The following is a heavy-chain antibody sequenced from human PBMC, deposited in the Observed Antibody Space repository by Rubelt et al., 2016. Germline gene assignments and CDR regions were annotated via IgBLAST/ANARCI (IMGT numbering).Heavy chain of an antibody. Sequence: QVTLRESGPALVKPTQTLTLTCTFSGFSLSTSGLCVSWIRQPPGKALEWLARIDWDDDKYYSTSLKTRPTISKDTSKNQVVLKMTNMDPVDTATYYCARILLPDYYDSSGGMDVWGQGTTVTVSS. J-gene: IGHJ6*02. CDR1: GFSLSTSGLC. V-gene: IGHV2-70*15. CDR3: ARILLPDYYDSSGGMDV. CDR2: IDWDDDK. D-gene: IGHD3-22*01.